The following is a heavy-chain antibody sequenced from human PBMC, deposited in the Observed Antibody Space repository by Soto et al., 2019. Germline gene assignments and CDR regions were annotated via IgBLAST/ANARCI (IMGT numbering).Heavy chain of an antibody. CDR2: IYHSGST. V-gene: IGHV4-30-2*01. Sequence: SETLSLTCAVSGCSISSGGYSWSWIRQPPGKGLESIGYIYHSGSTYYNPSLKSRVTISVDRSKNQFSLKLSSVTAADTAVYYCARGMTTVTTFDYWGQGTLVTISS. J-gene: IGHJ4*02. CDR1: GCSISSGGYS. CDR3: ARGMTTVTTFDY. D-gene: IGHD4-17*01.